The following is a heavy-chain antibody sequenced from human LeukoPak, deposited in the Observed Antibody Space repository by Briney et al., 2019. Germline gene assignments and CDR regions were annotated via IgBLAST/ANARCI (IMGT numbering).Heavy chain of an antibody. J-gene: IGHJ4*02. D-gene: IGHD4-11*01. Sequence: GGSLRLSCAASGFSLDDYGMTWVRQVPGKGLEWVSGISWNGGSTGYAESVKGRFTISRDNAKNSLYLQMNSLRAEDTAFYYCARGMSFSNYWGQGTLVTVSS. CDR3: ARGMSFSNY. V-gene: IGHV3-20*04. CDR2: ISWNGGST. CDR1: GFSLDDYG.